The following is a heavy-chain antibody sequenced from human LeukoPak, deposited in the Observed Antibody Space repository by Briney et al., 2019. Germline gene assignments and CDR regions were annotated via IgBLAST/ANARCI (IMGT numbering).Heavy chain of an antibody. CDR2: IHTSGST. J-gene: IGHJ4*02. D-gene: IGHD3-22*01. Sequence: SETLSLTCTVSGCSISSYYWSWIRQPAGKGLEWIGRIHTSGSTNYNPSLKSRVPMSVDTSKNQFSLKLGSVTAADTAVYYCARDAYYYDSSGYYRFDYWGQGTLVTVSS. V-gene: IGHV4-4*07. CDR3: ARDAYYYDSSGYYRFDY. CDR1: GCSISSYY.